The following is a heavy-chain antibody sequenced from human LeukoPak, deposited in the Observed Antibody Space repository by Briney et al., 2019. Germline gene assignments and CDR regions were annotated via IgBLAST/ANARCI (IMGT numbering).Heavy chain of an antibody. CDR1: GGSFSGYY. J-gene: IGHJ4*02. D-gene: IGHD4-17*01. V-gene: IGHV4-34*01. CDR3: ARTYGDYTSFDY. Sequence: SEILSLTCAVYGGSFSGYYWSWIRQPPGKGLEWIGEINHSGSTNYNPSLKSRVTISVDTSKNQFSLKLSSVTAADTAVYYCARTYGDYTSFDYWGQGTLVTVSS. CDR2: INHSGST.